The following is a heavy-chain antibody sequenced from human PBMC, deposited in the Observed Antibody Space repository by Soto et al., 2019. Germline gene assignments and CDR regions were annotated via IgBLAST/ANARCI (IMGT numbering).Heavy chain of an antibody. J-gene: IGHJ4*02. V-gene: IGHV4-34*01. Sequence: WETLSLTCAVYGGSFSGHFWSWIRQPQGKGLEWIGEINHSGSTNFNPSLKSRVTISVDTSKNQFSLKVNSLTAADTAVYYCARGISLIVEVQRDAPDKYYFDSWGQGTVVTVSS. CDR3: ARGISLIVEVQRDAPDKYYFDS. CDR1: GGSFSGHF. D-gene: IGHD2-21*01. CDR2: INHSGST.